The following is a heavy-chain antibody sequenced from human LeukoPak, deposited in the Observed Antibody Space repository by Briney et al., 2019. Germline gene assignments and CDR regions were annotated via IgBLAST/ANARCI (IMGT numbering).Heavy chain of an antibody. CDR1: GFTFSSYW. Sequence: GGSLRLSCAASGFTFSSYWMHWVRQAPGKGLVWVSRINSDGSSTFYADSVKGRFTTSRDNAENAVYLQMNSLRADDTAVYYCARIPGGSGSQYDYWGQGTLVIVSS. CDR2: INSDGSST. V-gene: IGHV3-74*01. D-gene: IGHD3-10*01. J-gene: IGHJ4*02. CDR3: ARIPGGSGSQYDY.